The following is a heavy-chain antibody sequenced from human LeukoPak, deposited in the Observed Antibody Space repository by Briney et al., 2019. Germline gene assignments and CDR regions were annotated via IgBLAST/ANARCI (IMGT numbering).Heavy chain of an antibody. J-gene: IGHJ1*01. Sequence: PGGSLRLSCAASGLTFSSYAMSWVRQAPGRRLDWVSAISGSGGSTYYADSVKGRFTIYTDNSTTSLCRQITSLRAKNTSLNYRANLRYYEFCSDPNPLDLWGQGPLVTVSS. D-gene: IGHD3-3*01. CDR3: ANLRYYEFCSDPNPLDL. V-gene: IGHV3-23*01. CDR1: GLTFSSYA. CDR2: ISGSGGST.